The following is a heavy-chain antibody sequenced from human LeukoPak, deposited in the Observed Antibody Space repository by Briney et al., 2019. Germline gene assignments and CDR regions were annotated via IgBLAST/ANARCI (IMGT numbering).Heavy chain of an antibody. V-gene: IGHV3-30*09. Sequence: PGESLRLSCAASGFTFNSYAFNWVRQAPGKGLEWVAVISYDGFDKYYADSVKGRFAISRDNSKNTVQLQLNSLRAADTAVYYCARDEYIHGDLTNFDSWGQGTLVIVSS. D-gene: IGHD4-17*01. J-gene: IGHJ4*02. CDR3: ARDEYIHGDLTNFDS. CDR2: ISYDGFDK. CDR1: GFTFNSYA.